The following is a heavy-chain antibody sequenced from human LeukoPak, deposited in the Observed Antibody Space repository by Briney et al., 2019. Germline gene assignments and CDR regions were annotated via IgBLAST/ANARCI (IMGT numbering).Heavy chain of an antibody. J-gene: IGHJ4*02. V-gene: IGHV4-34*01. CDR3: ARRYYYNLGTFPFDF. Sequence: SETLSLTCAVSGGPFSGYFWSWIRQSSGKGLEWIGEIHNSGTTNYNPSLNSRVTISEDTSKNQFYLNLSSVTAADTAVYYCARRYYYNLGTFPFDFWGQGTLVTVSS. CDR1: GGPFSGYF. CDR2: IHNSGTT. D-gene: IGHD3-10*01.